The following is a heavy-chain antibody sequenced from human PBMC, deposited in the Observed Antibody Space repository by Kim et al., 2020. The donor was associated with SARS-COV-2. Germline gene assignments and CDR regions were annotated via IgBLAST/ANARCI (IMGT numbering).Heavy chain of an antibody. CDR3: AKDIYEIGYSYGYDY. J-gene: IGHJ4*02. Sequence: DSVKGRFTISRDNSKNSLYLQMNSLRAEDTALYYCAKDIYEIGYSYGYDYWGQGTLVTVSS. D-gene: IGHD5-18*01. V-gene: IGHV3-43D*03.